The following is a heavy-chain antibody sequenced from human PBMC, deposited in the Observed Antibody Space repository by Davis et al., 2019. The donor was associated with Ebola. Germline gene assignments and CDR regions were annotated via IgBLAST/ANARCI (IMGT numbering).Heavy chain of an antibody. CDR1: GFTFSNHN. D-gene: IGHD6-6*01. CDR3: ARTRGSSSDFHYMDV. CDR2: ISFSSTYI. V-gene: IGHV3-21*01. J-gene: IGHJ6*03. Sequence: GESLKISCAASGFTFSNHNMNWVRQAPGKGLEWVSSISFSSTYIYYADSVKGRFTISRDSAESSLYLQMNSLRADDTAVYYCARTRGSSSDFHYMDVWGEGTTVTVSS.